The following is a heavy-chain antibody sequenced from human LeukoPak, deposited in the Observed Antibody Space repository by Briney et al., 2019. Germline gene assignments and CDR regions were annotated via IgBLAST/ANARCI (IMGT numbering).Heavy chain of an antibody. D-gene: IGHD5-24*01. CDR1: GFTFSSYE. CDR3: ARDLWVATMFPGAFDI. Sequence: GRSLRLSCAASGFTFSSYEMNWVRQAPGQGLEWVSYINTRGTTIYFVDSVQGRFTISRDNAKNSLYLQMNGLRAEDTAVYYCARDLWVATMFPGAFDIWGQGTMVTVSS. V-gene: IGHV3-48*03. J-gene: IGHJ3*02. CDR2: INTRGTTI.